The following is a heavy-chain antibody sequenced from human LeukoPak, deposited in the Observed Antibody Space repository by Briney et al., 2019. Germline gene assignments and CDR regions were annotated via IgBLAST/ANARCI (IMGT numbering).Heavy chain of an antibody. J-gene: IGHJ5*02. Sequence: KPSETLSLTCAVYGGSFSGYYWSWIRQPPGKGLEWIGEINHTESTKYNPSLKSRVTISVDTSKKQFSLKLSSLTAADTAVYYCARTNWFDRWGEGTLVTVSS. V-gene: IGHV4-34*01. CDR2: INHTEST. CDR3: ARTNWFDR. CDR1: GGSFSGYY.